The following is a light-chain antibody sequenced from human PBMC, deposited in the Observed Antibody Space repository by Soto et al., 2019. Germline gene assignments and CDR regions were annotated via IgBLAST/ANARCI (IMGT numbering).Light chain of an antibody. Sequence: QSALTQPASVSGSPGQSITISCTGTSSDVGSYNLVSWYQQHPIKAPKLMIYEGSKRPSGVSNRFSGSKSGNTASLTISGLQAEDEADYYCCSYAGSSTYVFGTGTRSPS. CDR3: CSYAGSSTYV. J-gene: IGLJ1*01. CDR2: EGS. CDR1: SSDVGSYNL. V-gene: IGLV2-23*01.